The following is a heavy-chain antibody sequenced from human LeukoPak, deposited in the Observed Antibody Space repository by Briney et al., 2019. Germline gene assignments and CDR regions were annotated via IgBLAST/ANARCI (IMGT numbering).Heavy chain of an antibody. J-gene: IGHJ6*03. D-gene: IGHD6-13*01. Sequence: PGGSLRLSCAASGFTFSSYAVSWVRQAPGKGLEWVSAISGSGGSTYYADSVKGRFTISRDNSKNTLYLQMNSLRAEDTAVYYCAKGSEQQFGYYYYYMDVWGKGTTVTVSS. CDR1: GFTFSSYA. V-gene: IGHV3-23*01. CDR3: AKGSEQQFGYYYYYMDV. CDR2: ISGSGGST.